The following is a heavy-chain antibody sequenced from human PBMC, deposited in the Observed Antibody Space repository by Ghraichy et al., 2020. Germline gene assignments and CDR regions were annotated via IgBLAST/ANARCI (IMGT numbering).Heavy chain of an antibody. Sequence: GGSLRLSCAASGFTFSSYSMNWVRQAPGKGLEWVSSISSSSIYIYYADSVKGRFTISRDNAKNSLYLQMNSLRAEDTAVYYCARDQRNTTYCGVDCRYYFDHLLTVTLGTV. D-gene: IGHD2-21*02. CDR3: ARDQRNTTYCGVDCRYYFDH. CDR2: ISSSSIYI. CDR1: GFTFSSYS. V-gene: IGHV3-21*01. J-gene: IGHJ4*01.